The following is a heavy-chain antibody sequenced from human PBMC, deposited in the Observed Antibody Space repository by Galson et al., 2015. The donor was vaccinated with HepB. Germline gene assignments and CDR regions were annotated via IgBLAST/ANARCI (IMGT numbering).Heavy chain of an antibody. Sequence: ETLSLTCTVSGGSLAYYYWSWIRQSPGRGLEWIGYISDSGNTNYHPSLKSRVTISLDTSKNQFSLRLNSVTAADTAVYYCARQSREYSSGWYLGSFNYMDVWGKGSTVTVSS. V-gene: IGHV4-59*01. CDR2: ISDSGNT. CDR3: ARQSREYSSGWYLGSFNYMDV. J-gene: IGHJ6*03. D-gene: IGHD6-19*01. CDR1: GGSLAYYY.